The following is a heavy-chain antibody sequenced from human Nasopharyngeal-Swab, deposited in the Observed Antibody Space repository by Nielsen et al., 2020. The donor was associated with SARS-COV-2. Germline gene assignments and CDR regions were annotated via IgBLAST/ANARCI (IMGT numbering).Heavy chain of an antibody. CDR2: ISGSGGST. Sequence: LTWGSCGFTFSCFAMSWVRKAPGKGLEWVSAISGSGGSTYYADSVKGRFTISRDNFKNTLYLQMNSLRAEDTAVYYCAKGSTYGGAVTTIDFDYWGQGTLVTVSS. CDR1: GFTFSCFA. CDR3: AKGSTYGGAVTTIDFDY. V-gene: IGHV3-23*01. D-gene: IGHD2-21*02. J-gene: IGHJ4*02.